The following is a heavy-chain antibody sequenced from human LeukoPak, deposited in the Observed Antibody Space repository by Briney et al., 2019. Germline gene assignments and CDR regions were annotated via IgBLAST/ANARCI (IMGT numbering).Heavy chain of an antibody. Sequence: GGSLRLSCAASGFTFSSYGIHWVRQGPGKGLEWVAVISNDGSNKYYADSVKGRFTISRDNSKNTLYLQMNSLRAEDTAVCYCARDGSLVEHAWSDYFDYWGQGTLVTVSS. J-gene: IGHJ4*02. D-gene: IGHD1/OR15-1a*01. V-gene: IGHV3-30*03. CDR2: ISNDGSNK. CDR1: GFTFSSYG. CDR3: ARDGSLVEHAWSDYFDY.